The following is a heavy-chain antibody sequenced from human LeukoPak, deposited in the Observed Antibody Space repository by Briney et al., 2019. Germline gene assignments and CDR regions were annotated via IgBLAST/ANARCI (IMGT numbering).Heavy chain of an antibody. CDR2: IYSDGSRT. V-gene: IGHV3-74*01. J-gene: IGHJ4*02. CDR3: AKDHGSGWHVDFDY. D-gene: IGHD6-19*01. CDR1: GFTFSSYW. Sequence: GGSLRLSCAASGFTFSSYWMHWVRQGPGKGLVWVSRIYSDGSRTTYADSVKGRFTISRDNSKNTLYLQMNSLRAEDTAVYYCAKDHGSGWHVDFDYWGQGTLVTVSS.